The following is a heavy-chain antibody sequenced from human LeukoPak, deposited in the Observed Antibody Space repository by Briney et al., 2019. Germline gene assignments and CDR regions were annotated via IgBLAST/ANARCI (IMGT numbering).Heavy chain of an antibody. CDR3: ARLTTITALCLDY. J-gene: IGHJ4*02. Sequence: SETLSLTCTVSGGSISSSSYYWGWIRQPPGKGLEWIGSIYYSGSPYYNPSLKSRVTISVDTSKKQFSLKLSSVTAADTAVYYCARLTTITALCLDYWGQGTLVTVSS. CDR1: GGSISSSSYY. V-gene: IGHV4-39*01. CDR2: IYYSGSP. D-gene: IGHD5-12*01.